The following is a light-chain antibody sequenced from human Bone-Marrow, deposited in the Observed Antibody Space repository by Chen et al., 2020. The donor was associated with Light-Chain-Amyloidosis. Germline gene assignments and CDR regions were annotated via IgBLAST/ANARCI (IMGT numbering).Light chain of an antibody. CDR2: EVT. Sequence: QSALPQPASVSGSPGQSITISCTGTSSDGGGDNHVSWYQQHPDKAPKRMIYEVTNRPSWVPDRFSGSKSDNTASLTISGLQTEDEADYFCSSYTITNTLVFGSGTRVTVL. J-gene: IGLJ1*01. V-gene: IGLV2-14*01. CDR1: SSDGGGDNH. CDR3: SSYTITNTLV.